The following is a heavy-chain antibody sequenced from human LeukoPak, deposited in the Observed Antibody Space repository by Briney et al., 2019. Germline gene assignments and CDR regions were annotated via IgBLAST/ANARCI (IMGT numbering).Heavy chain of an antibody. CDR3: ARASSDDTAMATPFAY. Sequence: SVKVSCKASGGTFSNYAINWVRQAPGQGLEWMGGITPIFGTANYVQKFQGRVTITADEFTKTAYMELSRLRSEDTAIYYCARASSDDTAMATPFAYWGQGTLVTVSS. J-gene: IGHJ4*02. V-gene: IGHV1-69*01. D-gene: IGHD5-18*01. CDR1: GGTFSNYA. CDR2: ITPIFGTA.